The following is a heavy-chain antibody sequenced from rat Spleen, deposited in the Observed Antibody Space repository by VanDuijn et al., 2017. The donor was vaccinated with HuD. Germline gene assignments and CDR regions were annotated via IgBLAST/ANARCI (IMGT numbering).Heavy chain of an antibody. CDR3: ARHGYNSYFDY. CDR2: ISYSGST. Sequence: VQLQESGPGLVKPSQSLSLTCSVTGYSITSSYRWNWIRKFPGNEMEWIGHISYSGSTSYNPSLKSRISITRDTSKNQFFLQLNSVTTEDTATYYCARHGYNSYFDYWGQGVMVTVSS. D-gene: IGHD1-9*01. J-gene: IGHJ2*01. V-gene: IGHV3-1*01. CDR1: GYSITSSY.